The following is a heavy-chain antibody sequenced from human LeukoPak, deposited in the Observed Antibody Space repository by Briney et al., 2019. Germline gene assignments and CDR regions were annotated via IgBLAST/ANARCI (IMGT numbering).Heavy chain of an antibody. CDR2: IYHSGST. CDR1: GGSISSGGYY. V-gene: IGHV4-30-2*01. J-gene: IGHJ4*02. Sequence: PSQTLSLTCTVSGGSISSGGYYWSWIRQPPGKGLEWIGYIYHSGSTYYNPSLKSRVTISVDRSKNQFSLKLSSVTAADTAVYYCARSWVTAMVMVGYWGQGTLVTVSS. CDR3: ARSWVTAMVMVGY. D-gene: IGHD5-18*01.